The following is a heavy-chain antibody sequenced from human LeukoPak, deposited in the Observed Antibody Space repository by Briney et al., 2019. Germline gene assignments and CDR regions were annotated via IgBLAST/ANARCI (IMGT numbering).Heavy chain of an antibody. CDR2: ISSSGTYV. J-gene: IGHJ5*02. V-gene: IGHV3-21*01. CDR1: GFTFSSYS. Sequence: KPGGSLRLSCAASGFTFSSYSINWVRQAPGKGLEWVSSISSSGTYVYYADSVKVRFTISRDNAKNSLYLQMNSLRVEDTAVYYCARDLGYCSSTSCYNRWFDPWGQGTLVTVSS. CDR3: ARDLGYCSSTSCYNRWFDP. D-gene: IGHD2-2*02.